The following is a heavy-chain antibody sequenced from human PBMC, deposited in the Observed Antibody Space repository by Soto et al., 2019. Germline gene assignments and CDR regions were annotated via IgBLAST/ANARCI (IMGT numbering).Heavy chain of an antibody. D-gene: IGHD6-13*01. CDR3: ARTLIAAAGTGYNWFDP. J-gene: IGHJ5*02. CDR2: IDWDDDK. Sequence: GLTLVNPTQTLTLTCTFSGFSLSTSGMRVSWIRQPPGKALEWLARIDWDDDKFYSTSLKTRLTISKDTSKNQVVLTMTNMDPVDTATYYCARTLIAAAGTGYNWFDPWGQGTLVTVS. V-gene: IGHV2-70*04. CDR1: GFSLSTSGMR.